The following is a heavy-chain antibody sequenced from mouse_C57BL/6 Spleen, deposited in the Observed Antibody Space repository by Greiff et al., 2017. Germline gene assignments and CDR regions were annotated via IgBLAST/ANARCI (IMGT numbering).Heavy chain of an antibody. CDR2: ISYSGST. CDR3: ARRIHYYGSSYWYFDV. CDR1: GYSITSDY. D-gene: IGHD1-1*01. V-gene: IGHV3-8*01. Sequence: DVKLQESGPGLAKPSQTLSLTCSVTGYSITSDYWNWIRKFPGNKLEYMGYISYSGSTYYNPSLKSRISITRDTSKNQYYLQLNSVTTEDTATYYCARRIHYYGSSYWYFDVWGTGTTVTVSS. J-gene: IGHJ1*03.